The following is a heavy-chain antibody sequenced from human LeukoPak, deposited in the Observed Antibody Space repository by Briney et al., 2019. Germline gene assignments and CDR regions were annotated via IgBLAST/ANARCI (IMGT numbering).Heavy chain of an antibody. CDR2: ISAYNGNT. CDR3: ARDGPGVVAPQPQEDYYYGMDV. Sequence: ASVKVSCKASGYTFTSYGISWVRQAPGQGLEWMGWISAYNGNTNYAQKLQGRVTMTTDTSTSTAYMELRSLRSDDTAVYYCARDGPGVVAPQPQEDYYYGMDVWGQGTTVTVSS. CDR1: GYTFTSYG. D-gene: IGHD2-2*01. V-gene: IGHV1-18*01. J-gene: IGHJ6*02.